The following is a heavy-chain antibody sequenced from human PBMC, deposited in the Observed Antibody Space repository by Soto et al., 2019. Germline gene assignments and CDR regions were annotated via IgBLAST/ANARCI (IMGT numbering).Heavy chain of an antibody. CDR2: VYYSGNT. Sequence: QVQLQESGPGLVKPSETLSLTCTVSGGSISPYYWSWIRQPPGKGLEWIGCVYYSGNTNYNPSLESRVTISVDTSRNRFSLNLTSATAADTAVYYCARKGAAASYAHYYRDVWGRGTAVTVSS. V-gene: IGHV4-59*01. D-gene: IGHD6-13*01. CDR1: GGSISPYY. CDR3: ARKGAAASYAHYYRDV. J-gene: IGHJ6*03.